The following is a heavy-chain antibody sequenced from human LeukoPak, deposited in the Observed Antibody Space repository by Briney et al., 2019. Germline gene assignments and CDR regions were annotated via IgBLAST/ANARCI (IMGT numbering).Heavy chain of an antibody. Sequence: QPGGSLRLSCAASGFIFSSYAMNWVRQAPGKGLEWVSTTSGSGISTYYADSVKGRFTISRDNFKNTLYLQMNSLRAEDTAVYYCARDRTSAAGTALDYWGQGTLVTVSS. CDR1: GFIFSSYA. CDR2: TSGSGIST. CDR3: ARDRTSAAGTALDY. D-gene: IGHD6-13*01. V-gene: IGHV3-23*01. J-gene: IGHJ4*02.